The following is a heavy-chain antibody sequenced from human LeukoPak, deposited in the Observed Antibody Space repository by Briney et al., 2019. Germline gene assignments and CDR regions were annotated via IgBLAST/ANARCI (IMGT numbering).Heavy chain of an antibody. D-gene: IGHD3-9*01. CDR3: ATHLDWTFDN. V-gene: IGHV3-7*01. CDR2: IKQDGSET. J-gene: IGHJ4*02. CDR1: GFTFSNSW. Sequence: GGSLRLSXAASGFTFSNSWMTWVCQAPGKGMEWVANIKQDGSETYYVDSVKGRFTVSKDNTKNSLYLQMNSLRVEDTAVYYCATHLDWTFDNWGQGTLVTVSS.